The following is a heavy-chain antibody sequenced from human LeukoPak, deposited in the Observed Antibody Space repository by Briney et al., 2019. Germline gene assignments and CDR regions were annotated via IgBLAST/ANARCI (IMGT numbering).Heavy chain of an antibody. V-gene: IGHV1-69*13. Sequence: SVKVSCKASGGTFSSYAISWVRQAPGQGLEWMGGIIPIFGTASYAQKFQGRVTITADESTSTAYMELSSLRSEDTAVYYCAVVYGSGSYYLDYWGQGTLVTVSS. D-gene: IGHD3-10*01. CDR1: GGTFSSYA. J-gene: IGHJ4*02. CDR2: IIPIFGTA. CDR3: AVVYGSGSYYLDY.